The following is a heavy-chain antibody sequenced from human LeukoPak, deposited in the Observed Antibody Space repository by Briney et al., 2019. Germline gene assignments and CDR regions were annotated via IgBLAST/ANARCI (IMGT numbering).Heavy chain of an antibody. CDR3: AKPRNDILSGFHYYYGMDV. D-gene: IGHD3-9*01. J-gene: IGHJ6*02. CDR2: INSDGRST. Sequence: GGSLRLSCAASGFTFSSYWMHWVRQAPGKGLVWVSRINSDGRSTSYADSVKGRFTISRDNAKNTLYLQMNSLRAEDTAVYYCAKPRNDILSGFHYYYGMDVWGQGTTVTVSS. CDR1: GFTFSSYW. V-gene: IGHV3-74*01.